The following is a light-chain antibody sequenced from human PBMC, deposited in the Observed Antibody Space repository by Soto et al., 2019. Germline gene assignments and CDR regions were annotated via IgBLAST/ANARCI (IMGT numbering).Light chain of an antibody. V-gene: IGLV2-8*01. CDR2: EVS. Sequence: QSALTQPPSASGSPGQSVTISCTGTSGDVGAYDYVSWYQQHPGKAPKLMIYEVSKRPLGVPDRFSGSKSGNTASLTVSGLQAEGEADYYCSSYAGSNNPYVFGTGTKVTVL. CDR1: SGDVGAYDY. CDR3: SSYAGSNNPYV. J-gene: IGLJ1*01.